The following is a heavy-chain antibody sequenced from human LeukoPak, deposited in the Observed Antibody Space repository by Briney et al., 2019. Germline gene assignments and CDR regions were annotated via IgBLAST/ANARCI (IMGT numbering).Heavy chain of an antibody. J-gene: IGHJ5*02. CDR1: GFSLSGYA. CDR3: AKDQVGWTSSRFDP. Sequence: GGSLRLSCAASGFSLSGYAMSWVRQAPGEGLEWVSGIYSNGNKYNADSVKGRFTISRDNSKNTLYLQMNSLRVEDTAVYYCAKDQVGWTSSRFDPWGQGTVVTVSS. CDR2: IYSNGNK. D-gene: IGHD6-6*01. V-gene: IGHV3-23*01.